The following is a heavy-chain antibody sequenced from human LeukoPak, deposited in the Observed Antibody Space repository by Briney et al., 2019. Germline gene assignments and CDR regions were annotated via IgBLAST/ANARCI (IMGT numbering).Heavy chain of an antibody. CDR3: ARDVTYHGGDWFDP. CDR1: EFTFSSYS. V-gene: IGHV3-48*04. CDR2: ISSTATSI. J-gene: IGHJ5*02. D-gene: IGHD4-23*01. Sequence: GGSLRLSCAASEFTFSSYSMSWVRQAPGKGLEWVSYISSTATSIYYAASVKGRFTVSRDNAKNSLYLQMNSLRAEDTAVYYCARDVTYHGGDWFDPWGQGTLVTVSS.